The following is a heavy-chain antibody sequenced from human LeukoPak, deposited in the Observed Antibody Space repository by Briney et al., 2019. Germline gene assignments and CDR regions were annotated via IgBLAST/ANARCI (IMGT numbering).Heavy chain of an antibody. CDR2: IYHSGST. CDR3: AREGILTGYYTYYYYYMDV. D-gene: IGHD3-9*01. CDR1: GGSISSSNR. V-gene: IGHV4-4*02. J-gene: IGHJ6*03. Sequence: SGTLSLTCAVSGGSISSSNRWSWVRQPPGKGLEWIGEIYHSGSTNYNPSLKSRVTISVDKSKNQFSLKLSSVTAADTAVYYCAREGILTGYYTYYYYYMDVWGKGTTVTVSS.